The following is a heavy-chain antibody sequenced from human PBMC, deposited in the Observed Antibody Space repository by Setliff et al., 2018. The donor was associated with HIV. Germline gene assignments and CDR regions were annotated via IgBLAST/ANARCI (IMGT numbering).Heavy chain of an antibody. Sequence: ASVKVSCKASGYTFTTYDIPWVRQPLGQGLEWLGWISPYNGHTDFAQKFQGRVTMTTDTATSTAYMEVRSLRSDDTAVYYCARTDYGGNSGGNYFDYWGQGSMVTVSS. D-gene: IGHD4-17*01. J-gene: IGHJ4*02. V-gene: IGHV1-18*01. CDR3: ARTDYGGNSGGNYFDY. CDR2: ISPYNGHT. CDR1: GYTFTTYD.